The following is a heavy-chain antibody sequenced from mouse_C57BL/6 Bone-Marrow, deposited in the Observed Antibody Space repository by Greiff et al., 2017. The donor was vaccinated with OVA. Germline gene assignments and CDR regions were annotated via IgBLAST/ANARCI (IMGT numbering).Heavy chain of an antibody. Sequence: QVQLQQSGAELVRPGASVKLSCKASGYTFTDYYISWVKQRPGQGLEWIAWIYPGSGNIYYNEKFKGKATLTAEKSSSTAYLQLSSLTSDDSAVYFCARGGGLGDDVDYWGQGTTLTVSS. CDR1: GYTFTDYY. D-gene: IGHD2-12*01. V-gene: IGHV1-76*01. CDR2: IYPGSGNI. J-gene: IGHJ2*01. CDR3: ARGGGLGDDVDY.